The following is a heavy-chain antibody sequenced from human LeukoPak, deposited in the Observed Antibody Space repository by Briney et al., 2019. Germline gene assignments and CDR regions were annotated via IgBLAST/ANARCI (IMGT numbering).Heavy chain of an antibody. D-gene: IGHD3-3*01. J-gene: IGHJ5*02. CDR2: IYWNVDK. V-gene: IGHV2-5*01. CDR3: AHTLRFANGFDP. Sequence: SGPTLLHPTPTLTLTCTFSGFSLSTSGVPVGWIRHPPGKALEWLALIYWNVDKRYSPSLKSRLSITKDTSKNQVVLTLTNMDPVDTATYYCAHTLRFANGFDPWGQGTLVTVSS. CDR1: GFSLSTSGVP.